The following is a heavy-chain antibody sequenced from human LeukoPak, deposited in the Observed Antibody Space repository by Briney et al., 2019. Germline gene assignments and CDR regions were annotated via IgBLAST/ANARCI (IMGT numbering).Heavy chain of an antibody. J-gene: IGHJ4*02. D-gene: IGHD4-11*01. CDR2: IIPLFGTV. V-gene: IGHV1-69*13. CDR1: GGTFGTYG. CDR3: ARDRGTTGSFYFDH. Sequence: ASVKVSCKASGGTFGTYGVSWVRQAPGQGLEWMGGIIPLFGTVNYAQTFQGRVTITADESTSTVYLEVSSLRSEDTAVYYCARDRGTTGSFYFDHWGQGTLVTVSS.